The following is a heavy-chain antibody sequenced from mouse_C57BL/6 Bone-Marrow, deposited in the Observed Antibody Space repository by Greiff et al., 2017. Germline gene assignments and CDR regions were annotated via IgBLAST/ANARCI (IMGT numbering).Heavy chain of an antibody. D-gene: IGHD2-3*01. V-gene: IGHV5-15*01. CDR2: ISNLAYSI. CDR1: GFTFSDYG. J-gene: IGHJ4*01. Sequence: EVHLVESGGGLVQPGGSLKLSCAASGFTFSDYGMAWVRQAPRKGPEWVAFISNLAYSIYYADTVTGRFTISRENAKNTLDLEMSSLRSEDTAMYYCARWLLSAMDYWGQGTSVTVSS. CDR3: ARWLLSAMDY.